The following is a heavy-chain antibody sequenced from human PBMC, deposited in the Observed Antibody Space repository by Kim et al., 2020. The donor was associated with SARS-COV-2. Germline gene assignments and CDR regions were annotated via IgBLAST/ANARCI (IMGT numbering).Heavy chain of an antibody. CDR1: GFSFSTYD. V-gene: IGHV3-23*01. CDR3: VKWGFCSGGRCAQFFQD. CDR2: ISSSGEGT. D-gene: IGHD2-15*01. J-gene: IGHJ1*01. Sequence: GGSLRLSCAASGFSFSTYDMSWVRQAPGKGLEWVSAISSSGEGTFYANSVKGRFTISRDNSRDTLYLQLNNLRAEDTAVYYCVKWGFCSGGRCAQFFQDWSQGSPVSVSS.